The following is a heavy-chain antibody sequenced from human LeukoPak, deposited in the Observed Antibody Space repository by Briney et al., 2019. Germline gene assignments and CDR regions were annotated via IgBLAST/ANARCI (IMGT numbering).Heavy chain of an antibody. J-gene: IGHJ3*01. V-gene: IGHV3-11*01. CDR1: GFIFSEHY. CDR3: ARDLGHCSGGTCFAYGFDL. CDR2: ISGSGDSI. Sequence: GGSLRLSCKASGFIFSEHYMNWLRQAPGRGLEWVSFISGSGDSIHYTDSVKGRFTVSRDNGKDALYLQMNSLRAEDTAVYYCARDLGHCSGGTCFAYGFDLWGQGTVVSVSP. D-gene: IGHD2-15*01.